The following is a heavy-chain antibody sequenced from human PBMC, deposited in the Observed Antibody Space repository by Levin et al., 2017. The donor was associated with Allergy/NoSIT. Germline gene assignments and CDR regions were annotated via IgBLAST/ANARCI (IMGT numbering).Heavy chain of an antibody. J-gene: IGHJ6*02. V-gene: IGHV3-48*02. CDR1: GFTFSSYS. CDR3: ARDMYTTGWAYYYAMDV. Sequence: RPGGSLRLSCVASGFTFSSYSMNWVRQAPGKGLEWISYIDSATTAIYYADSEKGRFTISRDNAQNSLYLQMNSLRDEDMAVYYCARDMYTTGWAYYYAMDVWGQGTSVTVSS. D-gene: IGHD5/OR15-5a*01. CDR2: IDSATTAI.